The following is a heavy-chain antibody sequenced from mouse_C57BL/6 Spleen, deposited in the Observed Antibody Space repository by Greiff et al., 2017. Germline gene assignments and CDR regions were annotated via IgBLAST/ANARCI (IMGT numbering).Heavy chain of an antibody. CDR1: GYSITSGYY. Sequence: EVQLQESGPGLVKPSQSLSLTCSVTGYSITSGYYWNWIRQFPGNKLEWMGYISYDGSNNYNPSLKNRISITRDTSKNQFFLKLNSVTTEDTATYYCAREGLWLRPMDYAMDYWGQGTSVTVSS. V-gene: IGHV3-6*01. CDR3: AREGLWLRPMDYAMDY. J-gene: IGHJ4*01. CDR2: ISYDGSN. D-gene: IGHD2-2*01.